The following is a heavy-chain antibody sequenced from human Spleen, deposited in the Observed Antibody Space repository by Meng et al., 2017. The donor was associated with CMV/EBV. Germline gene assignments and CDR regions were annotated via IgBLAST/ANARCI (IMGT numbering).Heavy chain of an antibody. Sequence: SETLSLTCSVSGGSVTSGDYFWSWIRQPPGKGLEWIGYIHYNGNTNYSPPLKSRVTIAVDTSKNQFSLKVTSVTAADTAVYYCARGSDYDFWWFDPWGQGTLVTVSS. V-gene: IGHV4-61*08. CDR2: IHYNGNT. CDR1: GGSVTSGDYF. D-gene: IGHD3-3*01. J-gene: IGHJ5*02. CDR3: ARGSDYDFWWFDP.